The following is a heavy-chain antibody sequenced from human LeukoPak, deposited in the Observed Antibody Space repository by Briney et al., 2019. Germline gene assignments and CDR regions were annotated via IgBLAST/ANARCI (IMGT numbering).Heavy chain of an antibody. V-gene: IGHV4-59*01. J-gene: IGHJ3*02. CDR3: ARRDYGDYGDAFDI. CDR2: IYYSGST. CDR1: GGSFSGYY. Sequence: SETLSLTCAVYGGSFSGYYWSWIRQPPGKGLEWIGYIYYSGSTNYNPSLKSRVTISVDTSKNQFSLRLSSVTAADTAVYYCARRDYGDYGDAFDIWGQGTMVTVSS. D-gene: IGHD4-17*01.